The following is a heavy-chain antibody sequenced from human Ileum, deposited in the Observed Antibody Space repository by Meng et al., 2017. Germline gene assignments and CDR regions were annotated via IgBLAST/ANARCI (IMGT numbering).Heavy chain of an antibody. CDR3: ARDRGYKQSDF. CDR2: IKQDGTEQ. CDR1: GFTFSNYY. Sequence: SCAASGFTFSNYYMSWVRQAPGKGLEWVANIKQDGTEQNYVDSVKARFTISRDNARSSLFLQMNSLRAEDTAVYYCARDRGYKQSDFWGQGTLVTVSS. D-gene: IGHD3-10*01. J-gene: IGHJ4*02. V-gene: IGHV3-7*01.